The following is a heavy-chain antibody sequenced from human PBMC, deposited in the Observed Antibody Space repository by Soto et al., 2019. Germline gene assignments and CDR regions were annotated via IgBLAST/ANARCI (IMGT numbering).Heavy chain of an antibody. J-gene: IGHJ4*02. CDR1: GFTFSDYA. Sequence: GGSLRLSCVASGFTFSDYAMSWVRQAPGKGLEWVSAISGRDFKIHYADSVKGRFTISRDDSENTVYLQMNSLRAEDTAVYYCAKDLLFFDISGDYDPNYFFPYWGQGTLVTVSS. CDR3: AKDLLFFDISGDYDPNYFFPY. V-gene: IGHV3-23*01. D-gene: IGHD3-22*01. CDR2: ISGRDFKI.